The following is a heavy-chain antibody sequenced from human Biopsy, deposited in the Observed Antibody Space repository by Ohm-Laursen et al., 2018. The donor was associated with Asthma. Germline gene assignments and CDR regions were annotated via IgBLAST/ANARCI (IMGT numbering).Heavy chain of an antibody. D-gene: IGHD4-23*01. Sequence: GSSVKVSCKASGGTFSSYAISWVRQAPGQGLEWMGGILPIFGTADYAQKFQARVTISADESTSTVYMELSSLRSEDTAVYYCARAIHGGNSDRLDFYYYGLDIWGQGTTVTVSS. CDR2: ILPIFGTA. J-gene: IGHJ6*02. CDR3: ARAIHGGNSDRLDFYYYGLDI. CDR1: GGTFSSYA. V-gene: IGHV1-69*01.